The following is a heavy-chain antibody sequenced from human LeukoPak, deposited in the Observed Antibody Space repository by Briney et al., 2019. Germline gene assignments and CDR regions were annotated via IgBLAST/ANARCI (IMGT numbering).Heavy chain of an antibody. CDR3: AKAIVLRYFDWLLPIDY. J-gene: IGHJ4*02. V-gene: IGHV3-23*01. CDR2: ISGSCGST. Sequence: PGGSLRLSCAASVFTFSSYAMSWVRQAPGKGLQCVSAISGSCGSTYYADSVKGRFTISRDNSKNTLYLQMNSLRAEDTAVYYCAKAIVLRYFDWLLPIDYWGQGTLVTVSS. D-gene: IGHD3-9*01. CDR1: VFTFSSYA.